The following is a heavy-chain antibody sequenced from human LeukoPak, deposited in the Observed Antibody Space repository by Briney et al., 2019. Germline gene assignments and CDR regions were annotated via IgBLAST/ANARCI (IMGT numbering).Heavy chain of an antibody. Sequence: SETLSLTCTVSGGSISSSSYYWGWIRQPPGKGLEWIGSIYYSGSTYYNPSLKSRVTISVDTSKNQFSLKLSSVTAADTAVYYCARDPNGGYPDDYWGQETLVTVSS. D-gene: IGHD4-17*01. J-gene: IGHJ4*02. CDR3: ARDPNGGYPDDY. CDR2: IYYSGST. CDR1: GGSISSSSYY. V-gene: IGHV4-39*07.